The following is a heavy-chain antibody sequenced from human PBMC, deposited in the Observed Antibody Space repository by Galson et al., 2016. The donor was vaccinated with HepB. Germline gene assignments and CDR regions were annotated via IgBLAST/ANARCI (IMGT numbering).Heavy chain of an antibody. CDR2: IYYSRTT. Sequence: TLSLTCDVSGGSISSGGYYWSWIRQLPGNGLEWIGYIYYSRTTYYNPSLRSRLSISADTSKNQFSLELRSVTAAVTAVYFCARLTSTVTFYAFDVWGQGTMVTVSS. D-gene: IGHD1-1*01. CDR1: GGSISSGGYY. CDR3: ARLTSTVTFYAFDV. V-gene: IGHV4-31*11. J-gene: IGHJ3*01.